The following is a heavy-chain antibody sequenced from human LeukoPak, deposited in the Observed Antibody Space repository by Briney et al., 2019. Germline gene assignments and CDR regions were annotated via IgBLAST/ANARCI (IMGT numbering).Heavy chain of an antibody. Sequence: GGSLRLSCAASGFTFSSYAMSWVRQAPGKGLEWVSAISGSGGSTYYADSVKGRFTISRDNSKTTLFLQMNSLRAEDTALYYCAKDYSAGWNVFEYFHFWGQGALVTVSS. CDR2: ISGSGGST. V-gene: IGHV3-23*01. D-gene: IGHD1-1*01. CDR1: GFTFSSYA. CDR3: AKDYSAGWNVFEYFHF. J-gene: IGHJ1*01.